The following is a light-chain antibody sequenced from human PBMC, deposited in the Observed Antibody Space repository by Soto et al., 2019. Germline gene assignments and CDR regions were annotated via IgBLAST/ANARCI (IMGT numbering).Light chain of an antibody. Sequence: ETVLTQSPATLSLSPGERATLSCRTSQSVSSSLAWYQQKPGQAPRLLIYDASNRATGIPARFSGSGSGTDFPLTISSLEPEDFAVYYCQQSGNWPPYTFGQGTKLQIK. V-gene: IGKV3-11*01. CDR3: QQSGNWPPYT. J-gene: IGKJ2*01. CDR2: DAS. CDR1: QSVSSS.